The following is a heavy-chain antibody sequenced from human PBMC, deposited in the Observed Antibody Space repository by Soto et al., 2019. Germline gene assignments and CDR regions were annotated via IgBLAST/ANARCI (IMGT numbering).Heavy chain of an antibody. Sequence: SETLSLTCTVSGGSISSYYWSWIRQPPGKGLEWIGYIYYSGSTNYNPSLKSRVTISVDTSKNQFSLKLSSVTAADTAVYYCARLYSRSSGLDYWGKGTLVPVSS. D-gene: IGHD6-6*01. CDR2: IYYSGST. J-gene: IGHJ4*02. V-gene: IGHV4-59*08. CDR1: GGSISSYY. CDR3: ARLYSRSSGLDY.